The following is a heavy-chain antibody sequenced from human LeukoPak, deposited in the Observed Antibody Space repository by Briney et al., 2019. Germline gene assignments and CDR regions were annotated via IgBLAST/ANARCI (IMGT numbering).Heavy chain of an antibody. CDR3: GVYCTSTTCQGRFAR. Sequence: GGSLRLSCAASGFAFSNYTMNWVRQAPGKGLEWVSSISDTSTSAYYADSVKGRFTISRDKANNSLSLQMTSLKTEDTAVYYCGVYCTSTTCQGRFARGGQATLVT. D-gene: IGHD2-2*01. V-gene: IGHV3-21*01. CDR2: ISDTSTSA. J-gene: IGHJ5*02. CDR1: GFAFSNYT.